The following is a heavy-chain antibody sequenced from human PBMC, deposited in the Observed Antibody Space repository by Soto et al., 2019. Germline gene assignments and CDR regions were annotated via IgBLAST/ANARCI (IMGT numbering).Heavy chain of an antibody. J-gene: IGHJ4*02. D-gene: IGHD6-19*01. V-gene: IGHV3-23*01. Sequence: GGSLRLSCAASGFTFSSYAMSWVRQAPGKGLEWVSAISGNGGNKYYADSVKGRFTISRDNSKNTLYLQMNSLRAEDTAVYYCARDRSEVAVAGLGYWGQGTLVTVSS. CDR1: GFTFSSYA. CDR2: ISGNGGNK. CDR3: ARDRSEVAVAGLGY.